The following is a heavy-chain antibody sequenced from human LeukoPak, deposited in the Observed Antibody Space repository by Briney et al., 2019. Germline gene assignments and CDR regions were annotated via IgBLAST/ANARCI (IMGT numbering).Heavy chain of an antibody. V-gene: IGHV1-2*02. Sequence: ASVKVSCKASGYTFTGQYLHWVRQAPGQGLEWMGWINPNSGARTYAQTFQGRVTMTRDMSISTVYMDLSSLTSDDTAVYYCARVGSGWYLLYWGQGTLVTVSS. J-gene: IGHJ4*02. CDR1: GYTFTGQY. CDR2: INPNSGAR. D-gene: IGHD6-19*01. CDR3: ARVGSGWYLLY.